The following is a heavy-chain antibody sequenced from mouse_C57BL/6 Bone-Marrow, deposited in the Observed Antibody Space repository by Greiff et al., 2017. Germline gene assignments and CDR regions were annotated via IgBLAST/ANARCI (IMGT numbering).Heavy chain of an antibody. CDR3: ARPDGPPWFAY. V-gene: IGHV1-50*01. CDR2: IDPSDSYP. J-gene: IGHJ3*01. CDR1: GYTFTSYW. D-gene: IGHD2-3*01. Sequence: QVQLQQPGAELVKPGASVKLSCKASGYTFTSYWMQWVKQRPGQGLEWIGEIDPSDSYPNYNQKFKGKATLTVDTSSSTAYMQLSSLTSEDSAVYYCARPDGPPWFAYWGQGTLVTVSA.